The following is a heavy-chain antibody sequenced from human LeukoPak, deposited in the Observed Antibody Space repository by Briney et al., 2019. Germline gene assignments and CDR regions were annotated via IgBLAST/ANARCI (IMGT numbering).Heavy chain of an antibody. D-gene: IGHD5-12*01. CDR3: ARGGGYRKEPLGFDY. Sequence: GGSLRLSCAASGFTFSSYTMNWVRQAPGKGLEWVAIVSYDGINKYYADSVKGRFTISRDNSKNTLYLQMNSLRAEDTAVYYCARGGGYRKEPLGFDYWGQGTLVTVSS. CDR2: VSYDGINK. CDR1: GFTFSSYT. V-gene: IGHV3-30-3*01. J-gene: IGHJ4*02.